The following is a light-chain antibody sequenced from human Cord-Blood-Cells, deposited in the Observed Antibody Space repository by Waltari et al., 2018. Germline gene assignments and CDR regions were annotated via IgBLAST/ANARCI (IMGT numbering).Light chain of an antibody. CDR2: DVS. V-gene: IGLV2-14*01. CDR1: SSDVGGYNY. CDR3: SSYTSSSTYV. Sequence: QSALTQPASVSGSPGQSITISCTGTSSDVGGYNYVSWYQQHPGKAPKPMIYDVSKRPSGVSKRFSGSKSGNTASLTISGLQAEDEADYYCSSYTSSSTYVFGTGTKVTVL. J-gene: IGLJ1*01.